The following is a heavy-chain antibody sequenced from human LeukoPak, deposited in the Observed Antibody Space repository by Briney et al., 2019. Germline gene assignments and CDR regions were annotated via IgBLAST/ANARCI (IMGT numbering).Heavy chain of an antibody. CDR2: IYRSETT. V-gene: IGHV4-38-2*02. Sequence: PSETLSLTCSVSGYSISSGSYWGWIRQPPGKGLEWIGTIYRSETTYYNPSLKSRVTVSVDTSKNQFSLKLISVTAADTAVYYCARDSELRRFYSWGQGALVTVSS. CDR1: GYSISSGSY. CDR3: ARDSELRRFYS. J-gene: IGHJ5*01. D-gene: IGHD3-10*01.